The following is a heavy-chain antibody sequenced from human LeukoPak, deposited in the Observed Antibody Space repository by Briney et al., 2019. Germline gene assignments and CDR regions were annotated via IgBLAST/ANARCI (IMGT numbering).Heavy chain of an antibody. CDR2: IYTSGST. Sequence: SETLSLTCTVSGGSISSYYWSWIRQPPGKGLEWIGRIYTSGSTSYNPSLESRVTISVDTSKNQFSLRLSSVTAADTALYYCARGLGSSSWYEDAFDIWGQGTMVTVSS. D-gene: IGHD6-13*01. J-gene: IGHJ3*02. CDR3: ARGLGSSSWYEDAFDI. CDR1: GGSISSYY. V-gene: IGHV4-4*07.